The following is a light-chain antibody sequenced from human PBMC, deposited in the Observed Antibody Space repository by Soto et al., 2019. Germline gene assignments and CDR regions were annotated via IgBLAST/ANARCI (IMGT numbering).Light chain of an antibody. CDR1: SSDVGGYND. CDR2: EVT. CDR3: SSYTGSNSWV. V-gene: IGLV2-14*01. J-gene: IGLJ3*02. Sequence: QSALTQPASVSGSPGQSITISCTGTSSDVGGYNDVSWYQQHPGKAPKLMIYEVTNRPSGVSTRFSGSKSGNTASLTISGLQAEDEADYYCSSYTGSNSWVFGGGTKLTVL.